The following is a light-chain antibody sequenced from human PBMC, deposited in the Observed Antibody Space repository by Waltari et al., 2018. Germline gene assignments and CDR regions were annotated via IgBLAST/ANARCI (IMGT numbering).Light chain of an antibody. Sequence: DIVMTKSPDSLAVSLGERATINCKSSQNVLSTSNNKNLLGWYQQKPGQPPKLLIHWASTRESGFPDRFSGSGSGTDFTLTISSLQAEDVAVYYCQQYYSNPLTFGGGTKVEIK. CDR1: QNVLSTSNNKNL. J-gene: IGKJ4*01. CDR3: QQYYSNPLT. CDR2: WAS. V-gene: IGKV4-1*01.